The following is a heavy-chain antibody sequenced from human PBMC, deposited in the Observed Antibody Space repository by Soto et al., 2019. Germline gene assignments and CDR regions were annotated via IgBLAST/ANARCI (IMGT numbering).Heavy chain of an antibody. J-gene: IGHJ5*02. CDR1: GGTFSSYA. Sequence: QVQLVQSGAEVKKPGSSVKVSCKASGGTFSSYAISWVRQAPGQGLEWMGGIIPIFGTANYAQKFQGRVTITADKSPRTAYMELSSLRSENTAVYYCASYFMVRGVIFWFDPWGQGTLFTVSS. D-gene: IGHD3-10*01. CDR2: IIPIFGTA. CDR3: ASYFMVRGVIFWFDP. V-gene: IGHV1-69*06.